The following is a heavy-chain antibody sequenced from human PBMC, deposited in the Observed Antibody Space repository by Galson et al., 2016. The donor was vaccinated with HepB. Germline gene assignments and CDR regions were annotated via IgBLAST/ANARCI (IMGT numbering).Heavy chain of an antibody. CDR3: ARDGGTLGYGMDP. J-gene: IGHJ5*02. Sequence: SVKVSCKASVYTFTSYDINWVRQATGQGLEWMGWMNPNSGNRDYAQKFQGRITMTRNTSISTAYMELSSLRSEDTAVYYCARDGGTLGYGMDPWGQGILVTVSS. CDR2: MNPNSGNR. D-gene: IGHD1-7*01. CDR1: VYTFTSYD. V-gene: IGHV1-8*01.